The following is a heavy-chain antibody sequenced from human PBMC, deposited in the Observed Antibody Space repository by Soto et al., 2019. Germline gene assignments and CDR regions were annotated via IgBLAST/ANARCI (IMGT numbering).Heavy chain of an antibody. V-gene: IGHV3-33*01. Sequence: VGSLRLSCAASGFTFSSYGMHWVRQAPGKGLEWVAVIWYDGSNKYYAESVKGRFTISRDNSKNTLYLQMNSLRAEDTAVYYCARDSHVGSGWQLTADYWGQGTLVTSPQ. CDR1: GFTFSSYG. J-gene: IGHJ4*02. CDR2: IWYDGSNK. CDR3: ARDSHVGSGWQLTADY. D-gene: IGHD6-19*01.